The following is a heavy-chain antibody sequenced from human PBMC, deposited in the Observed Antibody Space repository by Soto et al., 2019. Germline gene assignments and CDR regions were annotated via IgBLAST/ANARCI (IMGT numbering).Heavy chain of an antibody. D-gene: IGHD2-15*01. V-gene: IGHV1-69*02. CDR2: IIPILGIA. CDR3: ARRGGGGSDWYFDL. CDR1: GGTFSSYT. J-gene: IGHJ2*01. Sequence: QVQLVQSGAEVKKPGSSVKVSCKASGGTFSSYTISWVRQAPGQGLEWMGRIIPILGIANYAQKFQGRVTITADKSTSTDYMELGSLRSEDTGVYYCARRGGGGSDWYFDLWGRGTLVTVSS.